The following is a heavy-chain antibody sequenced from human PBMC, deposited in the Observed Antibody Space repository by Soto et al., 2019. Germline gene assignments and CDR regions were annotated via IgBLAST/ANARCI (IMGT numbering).Heavy chain of an antibody. D-gene: IGHD3-3*01. V-gene: IGHV3-48*04. CDR2: ISSISTTI. CDR1: GFTFSSYW. CDR3: ARDRYSYYDFWSGSLPYYYFGMDV. Sequence: AWSLGLCCAASGFTFSSYWMYWVRQAPGKGLEWISYISSISTTIYYADSVKGRFTISRDNAKNSLYLQMNSLRAEDTAVYYCARDRYSYYDFWSGSLPYYYFGMDVWGQGTTVTVSS. J-gene: IGHJ6*02.